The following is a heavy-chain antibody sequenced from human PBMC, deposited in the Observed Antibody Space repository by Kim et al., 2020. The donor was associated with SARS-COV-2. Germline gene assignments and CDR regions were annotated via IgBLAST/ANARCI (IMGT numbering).Heavy chain of an antibody. Sequence: SETLSLTCTVSGGSISSYYWSWIRQPPGKGLEWIGYIYYSGSTNYNPSLKSRVTISVDTSKNRFSLKLSSVTAADTAVYYCARGGRRVAVAANWFDPWGQGTLVTVSS. D-gene: IGHD6-19*01. J-gene: IGHJ5*02. CDR2: IYYSGST. V-gene: IGHV4-59*01. CDR1: GGSISSYY. CDR3: ARGGRRVAVAANWFDP.